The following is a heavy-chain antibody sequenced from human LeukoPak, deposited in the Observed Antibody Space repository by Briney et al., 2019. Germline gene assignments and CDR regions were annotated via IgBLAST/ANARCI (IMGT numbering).Heavy chain of an antibody. Sequence: SETLSLTCTVSGYSISGGHYWGWIRQPPGKGLEWIGSMYHSGSTYYNPPLKSRVTISVDTSKNQFSLKLSSVTAADTAVYYCARDPTYYYDSSGYQTDYWGQGTLVTVSS. D-gene: IGHD3-22*01. J-gene: IGHJ4*02. CDR3: ARDPTYYYDSSGYQTDY. CDR2: MYHSGST. CDR1: GYSISGGHY. V-gene: IGHV4-38-2*02.